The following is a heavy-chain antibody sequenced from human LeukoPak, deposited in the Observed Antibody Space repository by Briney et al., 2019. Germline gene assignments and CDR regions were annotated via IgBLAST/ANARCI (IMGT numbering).Heavy chain of an antibody. CDR3: ARGAKWLQND. D-gene: IGHD5-12*01. V-gene: IGHV4-34*09. CDR2: INHSGST. CDR1: GGSFSGYY. J-gene: IGHJ4*02. Sequence: SETLSLTCAVYGGSFSGYYWSWIRQPPGKGLEWIGEINHSGSTNYNPSLKSRVTISVDTSKNQFSLKLSSVTAADTAVYYCARGAKWLQNDWGQGTLVTVSS.